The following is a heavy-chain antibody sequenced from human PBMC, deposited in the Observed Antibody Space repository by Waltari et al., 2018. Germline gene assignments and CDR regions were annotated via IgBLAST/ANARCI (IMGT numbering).Heavy chain of an antibody. D-gene: IGHD5-12*01. V-gene: IGHV2-5*01. CDR3: VHSWLY. J-gene: IGHJ1*01. CDR1: GCSFSADRVG. CDR2: VYYNGDT. Sequence: QITLRESGPTLLKHTQTLTLTCSFPGCSFSADRVGVGWSRQPPGKAPEFLAFVYYNGDTPYSPSLNTRLTITKDTSKDQVVLTMTDVDPMDTATYYCVHSWLYWGPGTLVTVSS.